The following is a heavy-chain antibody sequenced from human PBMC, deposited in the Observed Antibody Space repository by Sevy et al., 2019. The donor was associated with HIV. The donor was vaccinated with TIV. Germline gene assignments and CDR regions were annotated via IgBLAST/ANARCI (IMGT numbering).Heavy chain of an antibody. D-gene: IGHD5-12*01. J-gene: IGHJ4*02. CDR1: GFTFTSSA. V-gene: IGHV1-58*01. Sequence: ASVKVSCKASGFTFTSSAVQWVRQARGQRLEWIGWIVVGSGNTNYAQKFQERVTITRDMSTSTAYLELSSLRSEDTAVYYSAATPWDIVATTFDYWGQGTLVTVSS. CDR3: AATPWDIVATTFDY. CDR2: IVVGSGNT.